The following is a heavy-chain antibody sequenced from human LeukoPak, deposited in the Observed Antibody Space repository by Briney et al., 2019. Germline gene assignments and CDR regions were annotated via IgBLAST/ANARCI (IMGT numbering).Heavy chain of an antibody. D-gene: IGHD6-13*01. V-gene: IGHV3-48*04. CDR2: ISGDSNNI. Sequence: GGSLRLSCAASGFTFSPYSMNWVRQTPGKGLEWIAYISGDSNNIYYADSVKGRFTISRDNAKNSLYLQMNSLRAEDTAVYYCARVGALSSSWLLYWGQGTLVTVSS. CDR1: GFTFSPYS. J-gene: IGHJ4*02. CDR3: ARVGALSSSWLLY.